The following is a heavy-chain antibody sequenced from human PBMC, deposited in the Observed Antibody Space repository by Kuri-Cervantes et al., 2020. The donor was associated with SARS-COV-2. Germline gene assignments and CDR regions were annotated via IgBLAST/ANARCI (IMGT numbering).Heavy chain of an antibody. D-gene: IGHD6-19*01. Sequence: GGSLRLSCAASGFAFSSYAMHWVRQAPGKGLEWVALISYDGVNKFYADSVKGRFTISRDNSKNTLYLQMNSLRAEDTAVYYCAREGIAVAGTVFDYWGQGTLVTVSS. V-gene: IGHV3-30-3*01. CDR2: ISYDGVNK. J-gene: IGHJ4*02. CDR1: GFAFSSYA. CDR3: AREGIAVAGTVFDY.